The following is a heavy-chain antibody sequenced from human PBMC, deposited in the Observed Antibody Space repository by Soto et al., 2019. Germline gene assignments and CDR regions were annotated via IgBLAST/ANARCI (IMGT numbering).Heavy chain of an antibody. V-gene: IGHV4-59*11. CDR3: ARANWYSEY. J-gene: IGHJ4*02. D-gene: IGHD7-27*01. CDR1: GGSINNHY. Sequence: QVHLQESGPGLVKPSETLSLTCTVSGGSINNHYWSWIRQPPEKGLEWIGFIYYTGSTNYNPSLKSRVTMSVDTCKNQFSLNLTSMTAADTAIYYCARANWYSEYWGQGTLVTVSS. CDR2: IYYTGST.